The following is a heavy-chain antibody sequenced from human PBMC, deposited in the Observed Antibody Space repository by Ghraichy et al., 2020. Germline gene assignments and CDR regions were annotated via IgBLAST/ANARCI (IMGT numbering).Heavy chain of an antibody. V-gene: IGHV4-39*07. CDR3: ARQQWLVQWDY. D-gene: IGHD6-19*01. Sequence: ESLNISCTVSGGSISSSSYYWGWIRQPPGKGLEWIGSIYYSGSTYYNPSLKSRVTISVDTSKNQFSLKLSSVTAADTAVYYCARQQWLVQWDYWGQGTLVTVSS. J-gene: IGHJ4*02. CDR2: IYYSGST. CDR1: GGSISSSSYY.